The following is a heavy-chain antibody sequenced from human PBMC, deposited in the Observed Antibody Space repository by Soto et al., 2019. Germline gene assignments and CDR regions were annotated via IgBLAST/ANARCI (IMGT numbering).Heavy chain of an antibody. Sequence: GGSLRLSCAASGFTFSSYWMSWVRQAPGKGLEWVTVIYSGGSTYYADSVKGRFTIPRDNSKNTLYLQMNSLIAEDTAVYYCARDRYDILTGYYTRFDPYYYYGMDVWGQGTTVTSP. D-gene: IGHD3-9*01. J-gene: IGHJ6*02. CDR3: ARDRYDILTGYYTRFDPYYYYGMDV. CDR2: IYSGGST. V-gene: IGHV3-66*01. CDR1: GFTFSSYW.